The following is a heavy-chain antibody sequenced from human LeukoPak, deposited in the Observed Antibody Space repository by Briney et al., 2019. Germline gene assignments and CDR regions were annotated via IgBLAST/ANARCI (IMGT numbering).Heavy chain of an antibody. CDR1: GYSISSGDY. V-gene: IGHV4-38-2*01. J-gene: IGHJ4*02. Sequence: PSETLSLTCAVSGYSISSGDYWGWIRQPPGKGLEWIGSIFNSGSTYYNPSLKSRVTISADTSKRHFSLKLSSVTDADTAVYYCARNRSEPLGNGGSFDYWGQGTLVTVSS. CDR3: ARNRSEPLGNGGSFDY. CDR2: IFNSGST. D-gene: IGHD3-16*01.